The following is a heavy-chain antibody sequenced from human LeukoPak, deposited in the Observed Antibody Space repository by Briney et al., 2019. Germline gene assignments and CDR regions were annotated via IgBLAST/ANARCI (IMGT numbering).Heavy chain of an antibody. V-gene: IGHV3-23*01. CDR2: ISGSGGST. Sequence: PGGSLRLSCAASGFTFSSYAMSWVRQAPGKGLEWVSAISGSGGSTYYADSVKGRFTISRDNSKNTLYLQMNSLRAEDTAVYYGARSGSGSYFPFLDYWGQGTLVTVSS. D-gene: IGHD3-10*01. CDR1: GFTFSSYA. CDR3: ARSGSGSYFPFLDY. J-gene: IGHJ4*02.